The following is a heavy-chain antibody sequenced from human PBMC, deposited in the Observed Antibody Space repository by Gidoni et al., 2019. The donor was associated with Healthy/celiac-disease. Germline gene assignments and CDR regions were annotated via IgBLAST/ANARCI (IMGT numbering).Heavy chain of an antibody. D-gene: IGHD3-22*01. CDR3: AREPTMIVGAPRGGMDV. CDR1: GYTFTSYY. J-gene: IGHJ6*02. Sequence: QVQLVQSGAEVKKPGASVKVSCKASGYTFTSYYMHWVRQAPGQGLEWMGIINPSGGSTSYAQKFQGRVTMTRDTSTSTVYMELSSLRSEDTAVYYCAREPTMIVGAPRGGMDVWGQGTTVTVSS. V-gene: IGHV1-46*01. CDR2: INPSGGST.